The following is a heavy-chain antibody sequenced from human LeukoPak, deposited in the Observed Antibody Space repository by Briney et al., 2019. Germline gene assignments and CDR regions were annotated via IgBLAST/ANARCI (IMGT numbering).Heavy chain of an antibody. CDR3: AKNPNLITMVRGVISPVDY. CDR1: GFTFSSYS. V-gene: IGHV3-21*04. D-gene: IGHD3-10*01. CDR2: ISSSSSYI. Sequence: GGSLRLSCAASGFTFSSYSMNWVRQAPGKGLEWVSSISSSSSYIYYADSVKGRFTISRDNSKNTLYLQMNSLRAEDTAVYYCAKNPNLITMVRGVISPVDYWGQGTLVTVSS. J-gene: IGHJ4*02.